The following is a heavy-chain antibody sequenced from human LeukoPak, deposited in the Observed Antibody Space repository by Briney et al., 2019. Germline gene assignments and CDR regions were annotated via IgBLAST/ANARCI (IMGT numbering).Heavy chain of an antibody. CDR1: GSFISSYY. Sequence: SETLSLTCAVSGSFISSYYWTGFRQSPERGLGWIGYISAIGDTNYNPSLKSRVTMTVDTSKGQFSLRLTSVTAADTAVYYCARHSNFWDIDHWSPGTLVTVSS. J-gene: IGHJ4*02. CDR3: ARHSNFWDIDH. V-gene: IGHV4-4*09. CDR2: ISAIGDT. D-gene: IGHD3-3*01.